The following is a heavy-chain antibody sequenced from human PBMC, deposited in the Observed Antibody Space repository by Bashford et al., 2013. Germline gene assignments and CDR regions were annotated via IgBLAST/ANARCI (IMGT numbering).Heavy chain of an antibody. CDR1: GGTFSSYA. V-gene: IGHV1-69*13. J-gene: IGHJ4*03. D-gene: IGHD4-17*01. Sequence: SVKVSCKASGGTFSSYAISWVRQAPGQGLEWMGGIIPIFGTANYAQKFQGRVTITADESTSTAYMELSSLRSEDTAVYYCARVLGGTTVTLSYFDYVGPGTLVTVSS. CDR3: ARVLGGTTVTLSYFDY. CDR2: IIPIFGTA.